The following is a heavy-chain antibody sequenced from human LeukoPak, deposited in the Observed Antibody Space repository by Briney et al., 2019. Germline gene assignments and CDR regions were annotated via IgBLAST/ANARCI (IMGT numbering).Heavy chain of an antibody. CDR2: IYYSGST. CDR1: GGSISSYD. J-gene: IGHJ4*02. V-gene: IGHV4-59*01. CDR3: ARYSSGWYFDY. Sequence: SETLSLTCTVSGGSISSYDWSWIRQPPGKGLEWIGYIYYSGSTNYNPSLKSQVTISVDTSKNQFSLKLSSVTAADTAVYYCARYSSGWYFDYWGQGTLVTVSS. D-gene: IGHD6-19*01.